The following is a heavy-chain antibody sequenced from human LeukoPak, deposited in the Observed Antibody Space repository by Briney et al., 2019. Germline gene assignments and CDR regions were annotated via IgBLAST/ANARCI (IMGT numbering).Heavy chain of an antibody. CDR3: AKSVSSGWNVGY. D-gene: IGHD6-19*01. Sequence: GGSLRLSCAASGLIFSNAWMSWVRQAPGKGLEWVSAISGSGGSTYYADSVKGRFTISRDNSKNTLYLQMNSLRAEDTAVCYCAKSVSSGWNVGYWGQGTLVTVSS. V-gene: IGHV3-23*01. CDR1: GLIFSNAW. J-gene: IGHJ4*02. CDR2: ISGSGGST.